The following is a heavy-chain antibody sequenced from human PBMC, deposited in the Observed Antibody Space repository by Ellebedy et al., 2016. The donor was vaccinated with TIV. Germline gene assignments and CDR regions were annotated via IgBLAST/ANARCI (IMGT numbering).Heavy chain of an antibody. D-gene: IGHD3-10*01. CDR1: GGSMSNNY. Sequence: SETLSLTCTVSGGSMSNNYWSWVRQAPGEGLEWIGYIHYTGTTNFYPSLKSRLTMSVDTSKNQFSLKVTSVTAADTAVYYCARLAMLARLQNYGYHSMDVWGQGTTVIVSS. V-gene: IGHV4-59*08. CDR3: ARLAMLARLQNYGYHSMDV. CDR2: IHYTGTT. J-gene: IGHJ6*02.